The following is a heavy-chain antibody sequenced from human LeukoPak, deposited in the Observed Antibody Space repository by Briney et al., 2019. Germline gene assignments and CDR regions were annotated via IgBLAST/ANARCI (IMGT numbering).Heavy chain of an antibody. CDR3: ARGGPEYSSSYNLDY. D-gene: IGHD6-6*01. J-gene: IGHJ4*02. V-gene: IGHV1-2*02. CDR2: INPNSGGT. Sequence: ASVKVSCKASGYTFTGYYMHWVRQAPGQGLEWMGWINPNSGGTNYAQKFQGRVTMTRDTSISTAYMELSRLRSDDTAVYYCARGGPEYSSSYNLDYWGQGTLVTVSS. CDR1: GYTFTGYY.